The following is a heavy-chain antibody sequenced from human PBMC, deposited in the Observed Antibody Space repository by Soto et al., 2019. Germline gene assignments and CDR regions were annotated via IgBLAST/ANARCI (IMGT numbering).Heavy chain of an antibody. CDR2: IIPIFGTA. CDR1: GGTFSSYA. J-gene: IGHJ4*02. Sequence: GASVKVSCKASGGTFSSYAISCVRQAPGQGLEWMGGIIPIFGTANYAQKLQGRVTMTTGTSTSTAYMELRILRSDDTAVYYCARESGSGTLRIFDYWGQGTLVTVSS. V-gene: IGHV1-69*05. D-gene: IGHD3-10*01. CDR3: ARESGSGTLRIFDY.